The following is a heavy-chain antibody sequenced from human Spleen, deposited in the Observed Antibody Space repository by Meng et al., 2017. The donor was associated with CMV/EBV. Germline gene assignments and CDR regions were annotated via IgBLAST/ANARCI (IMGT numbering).Heavy chain of an antibody. J-gene: IGHJ6*02. D-gene: IGHD3-10*01. V-gene: IGHV1-69*13. CDR1: GGTFNSYT. Sequence: SVKVSCKASGGTFNSYTISWVRQAPGQGLEWMGGITPILGTANYAQKFQGRVTITADESTSTAYMELSSLTSEDTAVYYCARGDYYGSGSSPGGMDVWGQGTTVTVSS. CDR3: ARGDYYGSGSSPGGMDV. CDR2: ITPILGTA.